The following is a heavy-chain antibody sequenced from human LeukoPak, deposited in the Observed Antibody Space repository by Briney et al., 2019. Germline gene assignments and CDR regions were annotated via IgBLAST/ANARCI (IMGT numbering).Heavy chain of an antibody. CDR3: ARVRGSSIYGYLDY. CDR1: GFSFSSFA. CDR2: ISGNGVYT. D-gene: IGHD3-10*01. Sequence: GGSLSLSCAASGFSFSSFAVSWVRQAPGQGLEWVSVISGNGVYTYYIDSVKGRFTISRDTSRATFYLEVNSLGAEDTALYYCARVRGSSIYGYLDYWGQGILVTVSS. J-gene: IGHJ4*02. V-gene: IGHV3-23*01.